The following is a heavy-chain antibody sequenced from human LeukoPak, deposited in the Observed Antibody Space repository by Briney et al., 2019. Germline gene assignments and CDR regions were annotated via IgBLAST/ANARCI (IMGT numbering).Heavy chain of an antibody. V-gene: IGHV4-59*01. J-gene: IGHJ6*03. CDR3: ARAPGNDYYPYYYMDV. Sequence: KPSETLSLTCTVSGGSISSYHWSWIRQPPGEGLEWIGYIYYSGSTNYNPSLKSRVTISVDTSKNQFSLKVSSVTAADTAVYYCARAPGNDYYPYYYMDVWGKGTTVTVSS. CDR1: GGSISSYH. D-gene: IGHD4/OR15-4a*01. CDR2: IYYSGST.